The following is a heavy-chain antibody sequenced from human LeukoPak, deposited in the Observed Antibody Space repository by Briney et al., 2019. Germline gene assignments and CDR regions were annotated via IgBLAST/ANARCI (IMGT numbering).Heavy chain of an antibody. Sequence: ASVKVSCKASGYTFTSYDINWVRQATGQGLEWMGWMNPNSGNTGFARNFQGRVTITRNTSISTAYMELSSLRSEDTAVYYCARGYDFWSGSYHYYMDVWGKGTSVTVSS. CDR1: GYTFTSYD. V-gene: IGHV1-8*01. D-gene: IGHD3-3*01. CDR3: ARGYDFWSGSYHYYMDV. J-gene: IGHJ6*03. CDR2: MNPNSGNT.